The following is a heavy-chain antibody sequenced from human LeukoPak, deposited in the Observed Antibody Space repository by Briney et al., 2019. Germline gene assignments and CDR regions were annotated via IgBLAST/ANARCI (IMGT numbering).Heavy chain of an antibody. J-gene: IGHJ4*02. CDR1: GGSFSGYY. Sequence: SETLSLTCAVYGGSFSGYYWSWIRQPPGKGLEWIGEINHSGSTNYNPSLKSRVTISVDTSMNQFSLKLSSVAAADTAVYYCARGRRDDYVWGSYRRDYWGQGTLVTVSS. D-gene: IGHD3-16*02. CDR3: ARGRRDDYVWGSYRRDY. CDR2: INHSGST. V-gene: IGHV4-34*01.